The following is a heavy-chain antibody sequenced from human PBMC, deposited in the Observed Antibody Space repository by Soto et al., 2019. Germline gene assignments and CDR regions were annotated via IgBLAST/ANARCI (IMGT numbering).Heavy chain of an antibody. CDR2: IFYSGST. J-gene: IGHJ4*02. V-gene: IGHV4-59*01. CDR1: GGSIRSYY. D-gene: IGHD5-18*01. CDR3: ARGAAYTAMVAS. Sequence: PSETLSLTCTVSGGSIRSYYWTWIRQPPGKGLEWLGYIFYSGSTFYNPSLKSRVTISIHTSKSQFSLQLTSVTAADTAVYYCARGAAYTAMVASWGLGTLVTVYS.